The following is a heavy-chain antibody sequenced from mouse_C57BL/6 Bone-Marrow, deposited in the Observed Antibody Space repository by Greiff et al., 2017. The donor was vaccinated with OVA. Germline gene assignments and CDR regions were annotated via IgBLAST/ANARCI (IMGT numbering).Heavy chain of an antibody. CDR3: ARRRYGYFWYFDV. V-gene: IGHV1-81*01. CDR2: IYPRSGNT. CDR1: GYTFKSYG. Sequence: QVQLQQSGAELARPGASVKLSCKASGYTFKSYGISWVKQRTGQGLEWIGEIYPRSGNTYYNEKFKGKATLTADTSSSTAYMELRSLTSEDSAVYFCARRRYGYFWYFDVWGTGTTVTVSS. D-gene: IGHD2-2*01. J-gene: IGHJ1*03.